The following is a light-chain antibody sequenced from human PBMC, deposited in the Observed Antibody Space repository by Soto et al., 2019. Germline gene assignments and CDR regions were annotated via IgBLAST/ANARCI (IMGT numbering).Light chain of an antibody. V-gene: IGKV3-20*01. J-gene: IGKJ2*01. CDR3: QQYGSSPPYT. Sequence: EVVLTQSPGTLSLSPGERATLSCRASENVSNNYLAWYQQKPGQAPRLLIFGSSDRAAGIPDRFSGSGSGTDFTLTISRREHEDFAVYYCQQYGSSPPYTFGQGTKLEIK. CDR1: ENVSNNY. CDR2: GSS.